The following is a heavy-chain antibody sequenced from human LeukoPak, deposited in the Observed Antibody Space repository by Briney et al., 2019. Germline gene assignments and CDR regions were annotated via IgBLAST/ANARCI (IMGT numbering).Heavy chain of an antibody. CDR3: ARASRLGLAGMFDY. CDR1: GFTATNNY. D-gene: IGHD5/OR15-5a*01. J-gene: IGHJ4*02. V-gene: IGHV3-66*01. CDR2: IYSGGTT. Sequence: PGRCLSLSCAASGFTATNNYMSWVRQAAGPGLEWVSVIYSGGTTFYADSVKGRFTISRDDSQNTLYLQMNSLRAEDTAVYYCARASRLGLAGMFDYWGQGTLVTVSS.